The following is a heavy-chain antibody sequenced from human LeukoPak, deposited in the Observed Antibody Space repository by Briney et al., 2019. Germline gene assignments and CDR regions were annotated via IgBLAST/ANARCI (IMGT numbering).Heavy chain of an antibody. CDR1: GFTFSSYS. CDR3: ARGGDYYDSSGYYLYYYYGMDV. J-gene: IGHJ6*02. Sequence: PGGSLRLSCAASGFTFSSYSMNWVRQAPGKGLEWVSSISSSSSYIYYADSVKGRFTISRDNAKNSLYLQMNSLRAEDTAVYYCARGGDYYDSSGYYLYYYYGMDVWGQGTTVTVSS. CDR2: ISSSSSYI. V-gene: IGHV3-21*04. D-gene: IGHD3-22*01.